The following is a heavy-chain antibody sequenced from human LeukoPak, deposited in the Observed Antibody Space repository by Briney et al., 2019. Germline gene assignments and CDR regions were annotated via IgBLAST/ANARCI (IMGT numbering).Heavy chain of an antibody. J-gene: IGHJ6*03. V-gene: IGHV4-59*01. CDR2: IYYSGST. CDR3: ARVLWFGEHYNNRAV. Sequence: SETLSLTCTVSGGSISSYYWSWIRQPPGKGLEWIGYIYYSGSTNYNPSLKSRVTISVDTSKNQFSLRLSSVTAADTAVYYCARVLWFGEHYNNRAVWGKGTPVTISS. CDR1: GGSISSYY. D-gene: IGHD3-10*01.